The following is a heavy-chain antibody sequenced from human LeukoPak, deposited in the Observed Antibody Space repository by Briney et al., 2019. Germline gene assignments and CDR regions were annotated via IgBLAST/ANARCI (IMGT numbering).Heavy chain of an antibody. CDR2: INTDGNST. V-gene: IGHV3-74*01. Sequence: GGSLTLSCAVSGYTFSSYWRHWVRQAPGKGLVWVSHINTDGNSTSYADSVRGRFTISRDNAKNTLYLQMDSLRAEDTAVYYCARERAATGFDYWGQGTLVTVSS. J-gene: IGHJ4*02. D-gene: IGHD6-25*01. CDR3: ARERAATGFDY. CDR1: GYTFSSYW.